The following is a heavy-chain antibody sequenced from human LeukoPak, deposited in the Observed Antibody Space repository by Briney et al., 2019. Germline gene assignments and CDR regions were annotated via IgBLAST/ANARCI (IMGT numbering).Heavy chain of an antibody. CDR3: ARRVISEISIDKGNWLDP. CDR1: GFTFSSYS. CDR2: ISYDGSNK. J-gene: IGHJ5*02. Sequence: PGGSLRLSCAASGFTFSSYSMNWVRQAPGKGLEWVAVISYDGSNKYYADSVKGRFTISRDNSKNTLYLQMNSLRAEDTAVYYCARRVISEISIDKGNWLDPWGQGTLVTVSS. V-gene: IGHV3-30*03. D-gene: IGHD3-3*01.